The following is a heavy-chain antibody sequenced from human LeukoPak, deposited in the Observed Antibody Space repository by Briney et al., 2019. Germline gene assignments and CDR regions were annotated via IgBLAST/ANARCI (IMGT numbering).Heavy chain of an antibody. CDR3: ARTGIAVAGYWYFDL. D-gene: IGHD6-19*01. CDR2: IYTSGST. J-gene: IGHJ2*01. CDR1: GGSISSGSYY. Sequence: SETLSLTCTVSGGSISSGSYYWSWIRQPARKGLEWIGRIYTSGSTNYNPSLKSRVTISVDTSKNQFSLKLSSVTAADTAVYYCARTGIAVAGYWYFDLWGRGTLVTVSS. V-gene: IGHV4-61*02.